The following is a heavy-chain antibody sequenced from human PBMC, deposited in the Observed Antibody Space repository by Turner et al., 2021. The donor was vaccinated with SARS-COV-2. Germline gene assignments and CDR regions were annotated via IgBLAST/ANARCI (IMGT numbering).Heavy chain of an antibody. CDR1: GYTLSELS. J-gene: IGHJ4*02. D-gene: IGHD1-7*01. Sequence: QVHLLQSGAEVKKPGASVKVSCKVSGYTLSELSIHWVRQAPGKGPEWMGGFNPEDGEPIYAQMFQGRFSLTEDTSTDTLYMELSSLRSEDTAVYYCATSWELPDAYFDSWGQGTLVTVS. CDR2: FNPEDGEP. CDR3: ATSWELPDAYFDS. V-gene: IGHV1-24*01.